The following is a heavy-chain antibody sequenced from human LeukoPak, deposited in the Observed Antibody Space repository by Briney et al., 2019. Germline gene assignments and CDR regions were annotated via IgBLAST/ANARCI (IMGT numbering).Heavy chain of an antibody. CDR2: ISPADSFT. V-gene: IGHV5-51*01. J-gene: IGHJ5*02. CDR1: GYSFSTYW. Sequence: RGESLKISCKGSGYSFSTYWIAWVRQMPGNGLEWMEMISPADSFTRYSPSFQGQVTMSADKSINTAYLQWSSLKASDTAMYYCARHWWGPDIADAANWFDPWGQGTLVTVTS. CDR3: ARHWWGPDIADAANWFDP. D-gene: IGHD6-13*01.